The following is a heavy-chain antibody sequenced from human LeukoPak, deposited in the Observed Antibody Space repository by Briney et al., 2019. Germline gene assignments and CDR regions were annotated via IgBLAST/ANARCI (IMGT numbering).Heavy chain of an antibody. V-gene: IGHV1-69*05. CDR3: ARDQYCSSTSCYTFDY. J-gene: IGHJ4*02. CDR1: GGTFSSYA. D-gene: IGHD2-2*02. Sequence: SVKVSCKASGGTFSSYAISWVRQAPGQGLEWMGGIIPIFGTANYAQKFQGRVTITTDESTSTAYMELSSLRSEDTAVYYCARDQYCSSTSCYTFDYWGQGTLVTVSS. CDR2: IIPIFGTA.